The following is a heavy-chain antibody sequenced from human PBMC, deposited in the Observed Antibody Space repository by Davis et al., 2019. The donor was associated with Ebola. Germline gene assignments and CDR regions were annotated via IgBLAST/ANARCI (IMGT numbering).Heavy chain of an antibody. CDR3: ARDSSGSPYGGLDV. Sequence: SETLSLTCTVSGDSISDYYWSWIRQSPGKGLEWIGNIFYSGSSSYSGSTNYHSSLKSRIFISVDTSKNQFSLKLNSVTAADTAVYYCARDSSGSPYGGLDVWGQGITVTVSS. CDR2: IFYSGSS. J-gene: IGHJ6*02. D-gene: IGHD3-10*01. CDR1: GDSISDYY. V-gene: IGHV4-59*12.